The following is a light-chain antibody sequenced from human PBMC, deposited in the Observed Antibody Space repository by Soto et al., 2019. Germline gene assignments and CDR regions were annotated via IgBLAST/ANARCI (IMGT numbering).Light chain of an antibody. CDR1: QSVSSN. Sequence: EIVMTQSPATLSVSPGERATLSCRASQSVSSNLAWYQQKPGQAPRLLIYGASTRATGIPARFSGSGSGTEFTLTISSLQSEDFVIYYCQHYNNWPPWTFGQGTKVE. CDR2: GAS. V-gene: IGKV3-15*01. CDR3: QHYNNWPPWT. J-gene: IGKJ1*01.